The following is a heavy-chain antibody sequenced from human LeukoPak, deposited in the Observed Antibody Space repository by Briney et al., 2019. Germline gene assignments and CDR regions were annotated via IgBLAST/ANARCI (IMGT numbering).Heavy chain of an antibody. V-gene: IGHV3-21*01. CDR3: TRGDFYYYDTDY. J-gene: IGHJ4*02. D-gene: IGHD3-22*01. CDR2: ISSSSDYI. CDR1: GFTFSSYA. Sequence: GGSLRLSCAASGFTFSSYAMSWVRQAPGKGLEWVSSISSSSDYIYYADSLKGRFTISRDNAKNSLYLQMDSLRVEDTAVYYCTRGDFYYYDTDYWGQGTLVTVSS.